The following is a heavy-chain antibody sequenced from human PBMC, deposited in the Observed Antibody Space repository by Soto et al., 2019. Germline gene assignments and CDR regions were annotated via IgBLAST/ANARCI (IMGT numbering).Heavy chain of an antibody. J-gene: IGHJ3*02. CDR2: INPATGAA. Sequence: QLHLVQSGAVVKKPGASVTVSCSASGYPVTAYYMHWVRQAPGRGLEWMGGINPATGAAKYTPTFLGRVTRTRDTSTSTGCMELSGLTAGDEAVFYCARGGGVGVAGSAAFDMWGQGTLVTVSS. CDR1: GYPVTAYY. V-gene: IGHV1-2*01. CDR3: ARGGGVGVAGSAAFDM. D-gene: IGHD3-3*01.